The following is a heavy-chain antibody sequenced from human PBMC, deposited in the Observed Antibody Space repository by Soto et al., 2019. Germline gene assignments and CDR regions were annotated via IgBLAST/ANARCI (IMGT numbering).Heavy chain of an antibody. J-gene: IGHJ5*02. Sequence: EVQLLESGGGLVQPGGSLRLSCAASGFTFSSYAMSWVHQAPGKGLEWVSAISGSGGSTYYADSVKGRFTISRDNYKNTLYLQMNSLRAEDTAVYYCAKDSRDTAMGGWFDPWGQGTLVTVSS. D-gene: IGHD5-18*01. CDR2: ISGSGGST. CDR1: GFTFSSYA. CDR3: AKDSRDTAMGGWFDP. V-gene: IGHV3-23*01.